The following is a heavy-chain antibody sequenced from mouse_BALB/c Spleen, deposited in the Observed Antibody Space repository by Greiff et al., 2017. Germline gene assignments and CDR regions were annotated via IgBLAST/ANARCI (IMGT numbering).Heavy chain of an antibody. CDR1: GFSLTSYG. V-gene: IGHV2-9*02. J-gene: IGHJ4*01. CDR3: ARDEDYYGSKDYAMDY. Sequence: VKLQQSGPGLVAPSQSLSITCTVSGFSLTSYGVHWVRQPPGKGLEWLGVIWAGGSTNYNSALMSRLSISKDNSKSQVFLKMNSLQTDDTAMYYCARDEDYYGSKDYAMDYWGQGTSVTVSS. CDR2: IWAGGST. D-gene: IGHD1-1*01.